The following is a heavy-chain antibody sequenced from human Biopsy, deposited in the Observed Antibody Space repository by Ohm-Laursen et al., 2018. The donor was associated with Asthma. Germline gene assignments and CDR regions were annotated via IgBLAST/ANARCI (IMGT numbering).Heavy chain of an antibody. Sequence: SSVKVSCKSLGGTFNTYVIGWARQAPGQGLEWIGGINSVFGTTTYPQKLQDRVTITADDSTSTVYMELSSLRSEDNAVYYCARKAGSCISRTCYSLDFWGQGTLVTVSS. CDR2: INSVFGTT. V-gene: IGHV1-69*01. J-gene: IGHJ4*02. CDR1: GGTFNTYV. D-gene: IGHD2-2*01. CDR3: ARKAGSCISRTCYSLDF.